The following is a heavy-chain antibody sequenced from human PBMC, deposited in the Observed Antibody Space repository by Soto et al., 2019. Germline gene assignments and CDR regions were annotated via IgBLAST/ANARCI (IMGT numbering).Heavy chain of an antibody. CDR3: AKAPHFMVRGVIDY. V-gene: IGHV3-23*01. CDR2: ISGSGGST. J-gene: IGHJ4*02. D-gene: IGHD3-10*01. CDR1: GFTLSGYA. Sequence: GGSLRLSCAASGFTLSGYAMSWVRQAPGKGLEWVSAISGSGGSTYYADSVKGRFTISRDNSKNTLYLQMNSLRAEDTAVYYCAKAPHFMVRGVIDYWGQGTLVNVSS.